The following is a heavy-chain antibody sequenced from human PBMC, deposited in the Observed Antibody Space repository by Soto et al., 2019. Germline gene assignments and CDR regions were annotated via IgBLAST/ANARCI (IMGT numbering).Heavy chain of an antibody. CDR2: TRNKANSYTT. V-gene: IGHV3-72*01. Sequence: VQLVESGGGLVQPGGSLRLSCAASGFTFSDHYMDWVRQAPGKGLEWVGRTRNKANSYTTEYAASVKGRFTISRDDSKNSLYLQMNSLKTEDTAVYYCASLEMATVYGMDVWGQGTTVTVSS. CDR3: ASLEMATVYGMDV. CDR1: GFTFSDHY. D-gene: IGHD4-4*01. J-gene: IGHJ6*02.